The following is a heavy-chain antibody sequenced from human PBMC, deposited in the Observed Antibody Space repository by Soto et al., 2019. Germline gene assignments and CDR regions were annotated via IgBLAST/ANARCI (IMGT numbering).Heavy chain of an antibody. Sequence: QVQLQESGPGLVKPSENLSLTCTVSGASISGFYWSWIRKSAGKGLEWIGRIYATGTTDYNPSLKSRGMMSVDTSKKHFSLKLRSVTAADTAVYYCVRDGTKNLRDWFDPWGQGISVTVSS. CDR2: IYATGTT. D-gene: IGHD1-1*01. J-gene: IGHJ5*02. CDR3: VRDGTKNLRDWFDP. CDR1: GASISGFY. V-gene: IGHV4-4*07.